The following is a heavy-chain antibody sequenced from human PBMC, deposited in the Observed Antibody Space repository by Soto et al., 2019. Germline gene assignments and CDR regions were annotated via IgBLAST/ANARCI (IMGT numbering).Heavy chain of an antibody. Sequence: WQTLSLTCAISGDTVSSTSSAWNWIRQSPSRGLEWLGMTYYRSKRYNEYAVSVKSLITINPDTSKHQDSLQLNSVTPEDTAVYYCARMHCTDAVCSTLDSWGQRTLVTVSS. V-gene: IGHV6-1*01. CDR2: TYYRSKRYN. D-gene: IGHD2-8*01. CDR3: ARMHCTDAVCSTLDS. CDR1: GDTVSSTSSA. J-gene: IGHJ4*02.